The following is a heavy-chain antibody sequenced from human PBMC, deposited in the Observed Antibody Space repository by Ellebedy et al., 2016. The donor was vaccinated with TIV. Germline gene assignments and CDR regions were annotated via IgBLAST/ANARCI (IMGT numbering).Heavy chain of an antibody. CDR3: AKDLRDSSGYFSNLGTFDI. V-gene: IGHV3-30-3*01. CDR2: VSYDGSNK. J-gene: IGHJ3*02. D-gene: IGHD3-22*01. CDR1: GFTFNSYA. Sequence: PGGSLRLSCAASGFTFNSYAIHWVRQAPGKGLEWVAVVSYDGSNKYYAASVKGRFTISRDNSNNTVYLHMNSLRVDDTAMYHCAKDLRDSSGYFSNLGTFDIWGQGTMVSVSS.